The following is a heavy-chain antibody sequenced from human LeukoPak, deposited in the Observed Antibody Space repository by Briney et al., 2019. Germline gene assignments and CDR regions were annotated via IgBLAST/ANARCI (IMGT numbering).Heavy chain of an antibody. Sequence: GASVKVSCKASGYTFTSYGISWVRQAPGQGLEWMGWISAYNGNTNYAQKLQGRVTMTTDTSTSTAYMELRSLRSDDTAVYYCARDNFDSSWSHTYYYYYYGMDVWGQGTTVTVSS. CDR2: ISAYNGNT. CDR3: ARDNFDSSWSHTYYYYYYGMDV. J-gene: IGHJ6*02. D-gene: IGHD6-13*01. CDR1: GYTFTSYG. V-gene: IGHV1-18*01.